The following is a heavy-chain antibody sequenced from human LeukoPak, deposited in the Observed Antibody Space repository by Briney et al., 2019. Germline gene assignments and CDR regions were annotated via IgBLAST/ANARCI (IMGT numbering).Heavy chain of an antibody. Sequence: ASVKVSCKASGYTFTSYYMHWVRQAPGQGLEWMGIINPSGGSTSYAQKFQGRVTMTRDTSTSTVYMELSSLRSEDTAVYYCARERYLLGGWYRVFGYWGQGTLVTVSS. CDR2: INPSGGST. CDR1: GYTFTSYY. V-gene: IGHV1-46*01. CDR3: ARERYLLGGWYRVFGY. J-gene: IGHJ4*02. D-gene: IGHD6-19*01.